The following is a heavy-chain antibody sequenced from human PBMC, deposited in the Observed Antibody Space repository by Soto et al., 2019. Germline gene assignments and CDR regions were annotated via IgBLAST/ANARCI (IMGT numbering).Heavy chain of an antibody. D-gene: IGHD3-3*01. CDR2: IFSNDEK. Sequence: SGPTLVNPTETLTLTCTVSGFSLSNTRMGVSWIRQPPGKALEWLAHIFSNDEKSYRTSLKSRLTISKDTSKSQVVLTMTNMDSVDTATYYCARSRKYYDFWSGPLYYYYMDVWGKGTTVTVSS. CDR1: GFSLSNTRMG. V-gene: IGHV2-26*02. J-gene: IGHJ6*03. CDR3: ARSRKYYDFWSGPLYYYYMDV.